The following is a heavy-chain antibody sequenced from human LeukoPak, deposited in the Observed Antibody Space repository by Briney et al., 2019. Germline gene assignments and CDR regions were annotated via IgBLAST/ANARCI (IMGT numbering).Heavy chain of an antibody. Sequence: PGGSLRLSCAASGFTFSNYWMRSVRQAPGKGLEWVANIKQDGSEKYYADSVKGRFTISRDNAKSSLSLQLNSLRVEDTAVYHCASTQTFDYWGQGTLVTVPS. CDR3: ASTQTFDY. J-gene: IGHJ4*02. CDR1: GFTFSNYW. CDR2: IKQDGSEK. V-gene: IGHV3-7*05.